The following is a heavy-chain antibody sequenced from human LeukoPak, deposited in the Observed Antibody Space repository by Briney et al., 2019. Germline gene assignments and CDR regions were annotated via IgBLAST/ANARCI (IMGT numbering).Heavy chain of an antibody. V-gene: IGHV3-23*01. CDR2: ISGSVGST. J-gene: IGHJ4*02. Sequence: PGGSLRLSCAASGFTFGSYAMYWVRQAPGKGLEWVSGISGSVGSTFYADSVKGRFTISRDNSENTVYLQMNSLRADDTAVYYCAKTTAGYSSGRYPGWPVDYWGQGTLVTVSS. D-gene: IGHD6-19*01. CDR3: AKTTAGYSSGRYPGWPVDY. CDR1: GFTFGSYA.